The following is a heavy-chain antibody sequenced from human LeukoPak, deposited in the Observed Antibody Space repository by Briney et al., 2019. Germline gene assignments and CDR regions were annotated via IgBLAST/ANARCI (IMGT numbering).Heavy chain of an antibody. Sequence: PGGSLRLSCAAYGLTFSSYAMSWVRQAPGKGLEWVSAISGSGGSTYYADSVKGRFTISRDNSKNTLYLQMNSLRAEDTAVYYCAKAYHMVQGVIGYWGQGTLVTVSS. V-gene: IGHV3-23*01. CDR2: ISGSGGST. J-gene: IGHJ4*02. CDR1: GLTFSSYA. CDR3: AKAYHMVQGVIGY. D-gene: IGHD3-10*01.